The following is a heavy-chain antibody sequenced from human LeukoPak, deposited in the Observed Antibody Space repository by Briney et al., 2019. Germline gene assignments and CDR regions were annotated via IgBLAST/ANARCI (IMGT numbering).Heavy chain of an antibody. D-gene: IGHD3-10*01. J-gene: IGHJ6*02. Sequence: GGSLRLSCAASGFTFSSYSMNWVRQAPGKGLEWVSSISSSSSYIYYADSVKGRFTISRDNAKNSLYLQMNSLRAEDTAVYYCAKDKVRGVIIDLYYYYGMDVWGQGTTVTVSS. CDR3: AKDKVRGVIIDLYYYYGMDV. CDR2: ISSSSSYI. V-gene: IGHV3-21*04. CDR1: GFTFSSYS.